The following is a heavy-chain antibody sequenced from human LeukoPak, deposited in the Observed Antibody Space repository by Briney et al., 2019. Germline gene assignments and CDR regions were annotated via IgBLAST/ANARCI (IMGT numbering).Heavy chain of an antibody. Sequence: GGSLRLSCAASGFTFTNYWMSWVRQAPAKGLEWVANIKYDGREKWYVDSVKGQFTISRDNAKNSFFLQMNSLRAEDTAVYYCARDAFRARYFDLWGRGTLVTVSS. CDR1: GFTFTNYW. CDR3: ARDAFRARYFDL. D-gene: IGHD3-10*01. J-gene: IGHJ2*01. CDR2: IKYDGREK. V-gene: IGHV3-7*01.